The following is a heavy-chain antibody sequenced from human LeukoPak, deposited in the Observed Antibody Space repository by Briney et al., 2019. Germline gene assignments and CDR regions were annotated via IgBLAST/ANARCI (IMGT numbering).Heavy chain of an antibody. J-gene: IGHJ4*02. CDR2: ISSSSSYI. D-gene: IGHD5-18*01. Sequence: GGSLRLSCAASGFTFSSYSMNWVRQAPGKGLEWVSSISSSSSYIYYADSVKGRFTISRDNSKNTLYLQMNSLRAEDTAVYYCARIRYSYGYYYFDYWGQGTLVTVSS. V-gene: IGHV3-21*04. CDR3: ARIRYSYGYYYFDY. CDR1: GFTFSSYS.